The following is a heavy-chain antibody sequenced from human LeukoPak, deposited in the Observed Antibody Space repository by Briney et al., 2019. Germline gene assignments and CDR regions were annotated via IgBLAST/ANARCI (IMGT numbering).Heavy chain of an antibody. CDR2: ISAYNGNT. V-gene: IGHV1-18*01. CDR1: GYTFTSYG. D-gene: IGHD3-9*01. J-gene: IGHJ4*02. Sequence: ASVKVSCKASGYTFTSYGISWVRQAPGQGLEWMGWISAYNGNTNYAQKLQGRVTMTTDTSTSTAYMELRSLRSEDTAVYYCARGYYDILTGSYYFDYWGQGTLVTVSS. CDR3: ARGYYDILTGSYYFDY.